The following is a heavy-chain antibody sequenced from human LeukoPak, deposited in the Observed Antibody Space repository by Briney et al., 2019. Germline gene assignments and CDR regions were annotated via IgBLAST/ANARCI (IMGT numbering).Heavy chain of an antibody. CDR3: AKDQYSGSHHDI. J-gene: IGHJ3*02. CDR1: GFTFSDYY. V-gene: IGHV3-43*02. Sequence: PGGSLRLSCAASGFTFSDYYMSWIRQAPGKGLEWVSLISGDGGSTYYADSVKGRFTISRDNSKNSLYLQMNSLRTEDTALYYCAKDQYSGSHHDIWGQGTMVTVSS. D-gene: IGHD1-26*01. CDR2: ISGDGGST.